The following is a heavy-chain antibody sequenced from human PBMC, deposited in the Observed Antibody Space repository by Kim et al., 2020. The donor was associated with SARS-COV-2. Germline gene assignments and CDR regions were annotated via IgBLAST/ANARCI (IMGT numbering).Heavy chain of an antibody. Sequence: GGSLRLSCAASGFTFSSYAMSWVRQAPGKGLEWVAAISGSGGSTYYADSVKGRFTISRDKSKNTLYLQMNSLRAEDTAVYYCAKVVRRGLLWFGDAVGHGYWGQGALVSVSS. J-gene: IGHJ4*02. D-gene: IGHD3-10*01. V-gene: IGHV3-23*01. CDR3: AKVVRRGLLWFGDAVGHGY. CDR2: ISGSGGST. CDR1: GFTFSSYA.